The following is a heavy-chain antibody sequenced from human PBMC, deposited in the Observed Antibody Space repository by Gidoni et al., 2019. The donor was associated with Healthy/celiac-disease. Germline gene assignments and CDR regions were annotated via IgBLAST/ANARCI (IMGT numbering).Heavy chain of an antibody. CDR1: GYSFTSYW. V-gene: IGHV5-51*03. D-gene: IGHD3-22*01. Sequence: EVQLVQSGAEVKKPGESRKISWKGSGYSFTSYWIGWVRQLPGKGLEWMGIIYPGDSDTRYSPSFQGQVTISADQSISPAYLQWSSLKASDPAMYYCARPPDSDSGFDYWGQGTLVTVSS. CDR3: ARPPDSDSGFDY. J-gene: IGHJ4*02. CDR2: IYPGDSDT.